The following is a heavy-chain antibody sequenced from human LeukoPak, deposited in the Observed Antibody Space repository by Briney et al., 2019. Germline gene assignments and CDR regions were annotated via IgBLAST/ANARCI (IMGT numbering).Heavy chain of an antibody. CDR3: ARGGRVRYSDWFFDY. Sequence: GESLKISCKGSGYSFTSYWIGSVRQMPGKGLEWMGIIYPGDSDTRYSPSFQGQVTISADKSISTAYLQWSSLKASDTAMYNCARGGRVRYSDWFFDYWGQGTLVTVSS. CDR1: GYSFTSYW. D-gene: IGHD3-9*01. J-gene: IGHJ4*02. V-gene: IGHV5-51*01. CDR2: IYPGDSDT.